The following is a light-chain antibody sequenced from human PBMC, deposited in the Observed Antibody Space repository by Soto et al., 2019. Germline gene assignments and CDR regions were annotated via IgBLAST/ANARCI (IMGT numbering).Light chain of an antibody. J-gene: IGKJ1*01. Sequence: EIVLTQSPGTLSLSPGERATLSCRASQSVSSGYLAWYQQKPGQAPRLLIYGSSSRATGTSDRFSGSGSGTDFTLTVSRLEPEDFAVYYCQQYGTSPQTFGQGTKVEIK. CDR3: QQYGTSPQT. CDR1: QSVSSGY. CDR2: GSS. V-gene: IGKV3-20*01.